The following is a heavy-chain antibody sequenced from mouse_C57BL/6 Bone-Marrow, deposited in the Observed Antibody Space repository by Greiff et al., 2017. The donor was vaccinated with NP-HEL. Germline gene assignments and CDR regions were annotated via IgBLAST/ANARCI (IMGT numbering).Heavy chain of an antibody. J-gene: IGHJ3*01. CDR1: GYTFTSYW. V-gene: IGHV1-52*01. CDR2: IDPSDSET. Sequence: QVQLQQPGAELVRPGSSVKLSCKASGYTFTSYWMHWVKQRPIQGLEWIGNIDPSDSETHYNQKFKDKSTLTVDKSSSTAYMQLSSLTSEDSAVYYCARYPPHYSNLAWFAYWGQGALVTVSA. CDR3: ARYPPHYSNLAWFAY. D-gene: IGHD2-5*01.